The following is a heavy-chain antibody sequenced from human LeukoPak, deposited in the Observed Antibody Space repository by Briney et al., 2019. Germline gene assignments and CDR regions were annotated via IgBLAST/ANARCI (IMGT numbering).Heavy chain of an antibody. V-gene: IGHV3-66*01. CDR3: ARDYYDSSGYLY. D-gene: IGHD3-22*01. Sequence: GGSLRLSCAASGFTVSSNYMSWVRQAPGKGLEWVSVIYSGGSTYYADSVKGRFTISRDNSKNTLHLQMNSLRAEDTAVYYCARDYYDSSGYLYWGQGTLVTVSS. CDR2: IYSGGST. CDR1: GFTVSSNY. J-gene: IGHJ4*02.